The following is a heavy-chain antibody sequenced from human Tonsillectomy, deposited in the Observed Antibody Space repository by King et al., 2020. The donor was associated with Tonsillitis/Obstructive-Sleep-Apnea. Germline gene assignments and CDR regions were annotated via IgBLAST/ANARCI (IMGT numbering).Heavy chain of an antibody. CDR3: ARDSDILYTGTSSVDY. CDR2: ISSSSSSI. CDR1: GFTFSSYN. V-gene: IGHV3-48*02. D-gene: IGHD1-7*01. J-gene: IGHJ4*02. Sequence: VQLVESGGGLVQPGGSLRLSCAASGFTFSSYNMHWVRQAPGEGLEWGSYISSSSSSIYYADSVKGRFTIFRDNAKNSLYLQMNSLRDEDTALYYCARDSDILYTGTSSVDYWGQGTLVTVSS.